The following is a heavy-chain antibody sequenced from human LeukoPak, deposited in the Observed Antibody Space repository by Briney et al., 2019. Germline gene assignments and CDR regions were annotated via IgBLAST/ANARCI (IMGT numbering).Heavy chain of an antibody. CDR3: ARDSPYYDFWSGYQIYFDY. J-gene: IGHJ4*02. CDR1: GYTFTSYG. D-gene: IGHD3-3*01. V-gene: IGHV1-18*01. Sequence: VSVKVSCKASGYTFTSYGISWVRQAPGQGLEWMGWISAYNGNTNYAQKLQGRVTMTTDTSTSTAYMELRSLRSDDTAVYYCARDSPYYDFWSGYQIYFDYWGQGTLVTVSS. CDR2: ISAYNGNT.